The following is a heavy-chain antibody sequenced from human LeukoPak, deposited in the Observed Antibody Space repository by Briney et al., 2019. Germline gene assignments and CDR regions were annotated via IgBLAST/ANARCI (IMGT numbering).Heavy chain of an antibody. CDR2: ISYDGSNK. CDR3: ATRGEGATFNY. Sequence: GGSLRLSCAASGFTFSSYGMHWVRQAPGKGLEWVAVISYDGSNKYYADSVKGRFTISRDNSKNTLYLQMNSLRAEDTAVYYCATRGEGATFNYWGQGTLVTVS. CDR1: GFTFSSYG. J-gene: IGHJ4*02. V-gene: IGHV3-30*03. D-gene: IGHD1-26*01.